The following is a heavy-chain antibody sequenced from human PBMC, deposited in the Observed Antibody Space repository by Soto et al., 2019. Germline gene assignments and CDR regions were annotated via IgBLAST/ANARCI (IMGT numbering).Heavy chain of an antibody. Sequence: QVQLQESGPGLVKPSQTLSLTCTVSGGSISSGDYYWTWSRPQPGKGLEWIGYIYHSGSAYYNPSLKSRLTMSVDTSKNQLSLKLTSVTAADTAVYYCARDENWGYFWIDPWSPGTLVTVSS. CDR1: GGSISSGDYY. J-gene: IGHJ5*02. CDR2: IYHSGSA. CDR3: ARDENWGYFWIDP. D-gene: IGHD7-27*01. V-gene: IGHV4-31*03.